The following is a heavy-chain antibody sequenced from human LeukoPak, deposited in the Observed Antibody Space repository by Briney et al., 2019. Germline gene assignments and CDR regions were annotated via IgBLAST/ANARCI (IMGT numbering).Heavy chain of an antibody. J-gene: IGHJ4*02. V-gene: IGHV4-34*01. CDR2: ISNSGST. CDR3: ARGLGQMWLLLPDYFDY. D-gene: IGHD3-22*01. Sequence: SETLSLTCAVYGGSFSGYYWSWIRQPPGKGLEWIGEISNSGSTNYNPSLKSRVTISVDTSKNQFSLKLSSVTAADTAVYYCARGLGQMWLLLPDYFDYWGQGTLVTVSS. CDR1: GGSFSGYY.